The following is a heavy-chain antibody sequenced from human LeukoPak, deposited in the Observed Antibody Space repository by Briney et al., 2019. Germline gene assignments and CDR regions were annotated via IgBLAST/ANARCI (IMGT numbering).Heavy chain of an antibody. CDR1: GYTFTGYY. J-gene: IGHJ4*01. D-gene: IGHD2/OR15-2a*01. Sequence: ASVKVSCKSSGYTFTGYYIHWVRQAPGQGLECMGWINPRNGDTHYEQKFHGRVTMTGDTSINTAYMELNRLRPDDTAVYFCAKVHCNSNVCYVCDYWGQGALVTVSS. CDR2: INPRNGDT. V-gene: IGHV1-2*02. CDR3: AKVHCNSNVCYVCDY.